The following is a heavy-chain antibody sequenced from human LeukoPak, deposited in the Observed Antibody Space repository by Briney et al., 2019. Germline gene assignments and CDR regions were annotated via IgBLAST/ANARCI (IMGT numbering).Heavy chain of an antibody. CDR2: INPNNGGT. Sequence: ASVKVSCKASGYTFIGYYMHWVRQAPGQGLEWMGWINPNNGGTNYAQKFQGRVTMTRDTSIRTAYMELSRLRSDDTAVYDCARGVYYYDSSGAFDIWGQGTMVTVSS. D-gene: IGHD3-22*01. CDR3: ARGVYYYDSSGAFDI. V-gene: IGHV1-2*02. J-gene: IGHJ3*02. CDR1: GYTFIGYY.